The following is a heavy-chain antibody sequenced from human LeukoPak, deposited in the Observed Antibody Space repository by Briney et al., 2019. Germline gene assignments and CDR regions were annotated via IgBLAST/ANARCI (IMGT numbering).Heavy chain of an antibody. V-gene: IGHV1-2*02. Sequence: ASVKVSCKASGYTFTGYYMHWVRRAPGQGLEWMGWINPNSGGTNYAQKFQGRVTMTRDTSISTAYMELSRLRSDDTAVYYCARGGPYYYGSGSYGTNFDYWGQGTLVTVSS. CDR3: ARGGPYYYGSGSYGTNFDY. CDR2: INPNSGGT. CDR1: GYTFTGYY. J-gene: IGHJ4*02. D-gene: IGHD3-10*01.